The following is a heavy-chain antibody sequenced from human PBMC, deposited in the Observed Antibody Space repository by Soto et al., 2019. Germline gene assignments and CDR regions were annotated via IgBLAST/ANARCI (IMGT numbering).Heavy chain of an antibody. D-gene: IGHD3-16*02. CDR1: GFTFSSYA. CDR3: AKALGELSPESYDY. V-gene: IGHV3-30*18. Sequence: QVQLVESGGGVVQPGRSLRLSCAASGFTFSSYAMHWLRHAPGKGLEWVAVISYDRSDKYYADSVNGRFTISRDNSQNSLNLQMNSLRADDTAVYYCAKALGELSPESYDYWGQGTLITVSS. J-gene: IGHJ4*02. CDR2: ISYDRSDK.